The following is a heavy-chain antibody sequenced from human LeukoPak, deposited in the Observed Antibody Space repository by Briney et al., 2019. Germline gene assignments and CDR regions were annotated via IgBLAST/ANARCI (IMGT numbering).Heavy chain of an antibody. D-gene: IGHD3-16*01. CDR2: IKQDGSEK. V-gene: IGHV3-7*03. J-gene: IGHJ4*02. CDR1: GFTFSTCA. CDR3: ARVGVTYFDY. Sequence: PGGSLRLSCAASGFTFSTCAMSWVRQAPGKGLEWVANIKQDGSEKYYVDSVKGRFTISRDNAKNSLYLQMNSLRAEDTAVYYRARVGVTYFDYWGQGTLVTVSS.